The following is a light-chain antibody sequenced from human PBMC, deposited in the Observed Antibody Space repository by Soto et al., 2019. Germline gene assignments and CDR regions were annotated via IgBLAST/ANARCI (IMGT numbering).Light chain of an antibody. V-gene: IGLV2-8*01. Sequence: QSALTQPPSASGSPGQSVTISCTGTSRDVGAYEYVSWYQQHPGKAPKLIIYHVTKRPSGVPDRFSASKSGNTASLTVSGLQAEYEADYYCASYAGSSFYVFGTGTKLTVL. CDR2: HVT. CDR3: ASYAGSSFYV. CDR1: SRDVGAYEY. J-gene: IGLJ1*01.